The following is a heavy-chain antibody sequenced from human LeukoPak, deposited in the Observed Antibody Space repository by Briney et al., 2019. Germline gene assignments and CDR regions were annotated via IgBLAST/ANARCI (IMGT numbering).Heavy chain of an antibody. J-gene: IGHJ6*02. Sequence: SETLSLTCTVSGGSISSSSYYWGWIRQPPGKGLEWIGSIYYSGSTYYNPSLKSRVTISVDTSKNQFSLKLSSVTAADTAVYYCARVRRAGCSSTSCYPKLNYYYYYGMDVWGQGTTVTVSS. CDR1: GGSISSSSYY. D-gene: IGHD2-2*01. CDR3: ARVRRAGCSSTSCYPKLNYYYYYGMDV. V-gene: IGHV4-39*01. CDR2: IYYSGST.